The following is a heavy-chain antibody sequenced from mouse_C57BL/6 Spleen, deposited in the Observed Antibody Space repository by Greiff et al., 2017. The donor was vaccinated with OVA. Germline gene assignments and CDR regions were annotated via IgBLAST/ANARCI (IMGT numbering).Heavy chain of an antibody. Sequence: EVQLVESGGGLVKPGGYLKLSCAASGFTFSSYAMSWVRQTPEKRLEWVATISDGGSYTYYPDNVKGRFTISRDNAKNNLYLQMSHLKSEDTAMYYCARDRGVDVWGTGTTVTVSS. V-gene: IGHV5-4*01. CDR2: ISDGGSYT. CDR1: GFTFSSYA. CDR3: ARDRGVDV. J-gene: IGHJ1*03.